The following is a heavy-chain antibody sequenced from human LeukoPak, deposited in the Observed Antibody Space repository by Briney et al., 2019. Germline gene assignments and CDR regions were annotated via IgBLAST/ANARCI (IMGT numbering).Heavy chain of an antibody. D-gene: IGHD5-12*01. CDR3: ARGGIVALDY. CDR1: GFTFSSNG. Sequence: GGSLRLSCAASGFTFSSNGMNWVRQAPGKGLEWVSSISSSSSYIYYADSVKGRFTISRDNAKNSLYLQMNSLRAEDTAVYYCARGGIVALDYWGQGTLVTVSS. J-gene: IGHJ4*02. CDR2: ISSSSSYI. V-gene: IGHV3-21*01.